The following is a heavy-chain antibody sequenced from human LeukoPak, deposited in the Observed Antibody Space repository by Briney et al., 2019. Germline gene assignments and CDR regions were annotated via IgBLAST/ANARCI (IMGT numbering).Heavy chain of an antibody. J-gene: IGHJ4*02. CDR3: ARFYYGDIGYFDY. CDR1: GGSISSSSYY. V-gene: IGHV4-39*01. D-gene: IGHD4-17*01. CDR2: IYYSGST. Sequence: TPSETLSLTCTVSGGSISSSSYYWGWIRQPPGKGLEWIGSIYYSGSTYYNPSLKSRVTISVDTSKNQFSLKLSSVTAADTAVYYCARFYYGDIGYFDYWGQGTLVTVSS.